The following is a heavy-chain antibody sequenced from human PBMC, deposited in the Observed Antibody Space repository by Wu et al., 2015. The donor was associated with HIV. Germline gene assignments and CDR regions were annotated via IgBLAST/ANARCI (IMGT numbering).Heavy chain of an antibody. J-gene: IGHJ5*02. Sequence: QVQLQQWGAGLLKPSETLSLTCAVYGGSFSGYYWSWIRQPPGKGLEWIGEINHSGSTNYNPSLKSRVTISVDTSKNQFSLKLSSVTAADTAVYYCAIGPHAARPGRWFDPVGPGNPGHRLL. CDR2: INHSGST. V-gene: IGHV4-34*01. D-gene: IGHD6-6*01. CDR1: GGSFSGYY. CDR3: AIGPHAARPGRWFDP.